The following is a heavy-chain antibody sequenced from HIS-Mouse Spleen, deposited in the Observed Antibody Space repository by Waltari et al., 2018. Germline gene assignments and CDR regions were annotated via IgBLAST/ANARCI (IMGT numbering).Heavy chain of an antibody. CDR1: GGSISSSSYY. J-gene: IGHJ2*01. Sequence: QLQLQESGPGLVKPSETLSLTCTVSGGSISSSSYYWGWIRQPPGKGLEWIGRIYYSGSTYYNPSRKSRVTISVDTYKNQFSLKLSYVTAADTAVYYCAREIPYSSSWYDWYFDLWGRGTLVTVSS. CDR2: IYYSGST. CDR3: AREIPYSSSWYDWYFDL. V-gene: IGHV4-39*07. D-gene: IGHD6-13*01.